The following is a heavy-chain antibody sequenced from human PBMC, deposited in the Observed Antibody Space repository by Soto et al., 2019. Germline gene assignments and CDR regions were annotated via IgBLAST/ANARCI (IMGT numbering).Heavy chain of an antibody. CDR1: GGSISSYY. V-gene: IGHV4-59*01. Sequence: SETLSLTCTVSGGSISSYYWSWIRQPPGKGLEWIGYIYYSGSTNYNPSLKSRVTISVDTSKNQFSLKLSSVTAADTAVYYCARDGGIEAAGGDFGYWGQGTLVTVSS. CDR3: ARDGGIEAAGGDFGY. J-gene: IGHJ4*02. D-gene: IGHD6-13*01. CDR2: IYYSGST.